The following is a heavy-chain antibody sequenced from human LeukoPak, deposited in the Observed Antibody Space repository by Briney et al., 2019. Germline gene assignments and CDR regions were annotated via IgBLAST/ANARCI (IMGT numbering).Heavy chain of an antibody. J-gene: IGHJ6*03. Sequence: GGSLRLSCAASGFTVSNNEMSWVRQAPGKGLEWVSVTRTDGSAEYTDSVKGRFTVSRDNSKNTLYLQMSSLRVEDTAVYYCRGWLSSYNMDLWGRGTTVTVSS. CDR1: GFTVSNNE. CDR3: RGWLSSYNMDL. CDR2: TRTDGSA. D-gene: IGHD3-16*02. V-gene: IGHV3-53*01.